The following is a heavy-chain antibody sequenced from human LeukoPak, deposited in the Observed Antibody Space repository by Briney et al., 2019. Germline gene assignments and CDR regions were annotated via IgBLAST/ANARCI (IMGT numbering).Heavy chain of an antibody. CDR1: GFTFSTYE. V-gene: IGHV3-48*03. CDR2: ISPGGGDTI. CDR3: ARKTFGTVYFDY. Sequence: GGSLRLSCAASGFTFSTYEMNWVRQAPGKGLEWISYISPGGGDTIYYADSVKGRFTISRDNAKNSVYLQIKSLRGEDTAVYYCARKTFGTVYFDYWGQGNLVTVSS. D-gene: IGHD1-1*01. J-gene: IGHJ4*02.